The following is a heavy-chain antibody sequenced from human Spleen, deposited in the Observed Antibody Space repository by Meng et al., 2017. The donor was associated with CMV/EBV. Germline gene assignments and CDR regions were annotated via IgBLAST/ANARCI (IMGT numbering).Heavy chain of an antibody. V-gene: IGHV3-30*02. D-gene: IGHD2-2*03. CDR2: IRYDGSNK. Sequence: GESLKISCAASGFTFSSSGMHWARQAPGRGLEWVAFIRYDGSNKYYADSVKGRFTISRDNSKNTLYLQMNSLRAEDTAVYYCAKLAIVVVPAAPGGDYWGQGTLVTVSS. J-gene: IGHJ4*02. CDR1: GFTFSSSG. CDR3: AKLAIVVVPAAPGGDY.